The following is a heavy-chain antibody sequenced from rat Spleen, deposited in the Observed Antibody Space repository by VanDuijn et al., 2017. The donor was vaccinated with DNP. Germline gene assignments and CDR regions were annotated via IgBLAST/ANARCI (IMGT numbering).Heavy chain of an antibody. CDR2: ISSGGDT. J-gene: IGHJ2*01. CDR3: SRGGI. CDR1: GYSLTRSG. Sequence: VQLKESGPGLAQPSQTLSLTCTVSGYSLTRSGVSWARQPPGKGLEWIATISSGGDTDYNSALKSRLSISRDTSKNQVFLKMNSLQIEDTAIYFCSRGGIWGQGVMVTVSS. V-gene: IGHV2S12*01.